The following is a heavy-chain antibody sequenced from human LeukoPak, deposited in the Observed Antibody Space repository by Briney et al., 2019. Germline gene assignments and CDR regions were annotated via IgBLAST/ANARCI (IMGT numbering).Heavy chain of an antibody. CDR2: ISYDGIHK. J-gene: IGHJ5*02. CDR1: GVTFSNYG. CDR3: AIRHQINTKYVDP. Sequence: GGSLRLSCAASGVTFSNYGIHWVCQAPGKGLEWVAVISYDGIHKFYTESVKGRFTISRDNSKNTLYLQMNSLRVEDAAVYYWAIRHQINTKYVDPWGQGTLVTVSS. V-gene: IGHV3-30*03. D-gene: IGHD3-16*01.